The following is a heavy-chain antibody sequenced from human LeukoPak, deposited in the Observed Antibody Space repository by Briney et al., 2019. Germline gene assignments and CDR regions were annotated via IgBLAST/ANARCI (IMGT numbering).Heavy chain of an antibody. J-gene: IGHJ5*02. Sequence: GGSLRLSCAASGFTFSDYYMSWIRQAPGKGLEWVSYISSSGSTIYYADSVKGRFTISRDNAKNSLYLQMNSLRAEDTAVYYCARELLVCSSTSCRQRPGGWFDPWGQGTLVTVSS. CDR3: ARELLVCSSTSCRQRPGGWFDP. V-gene: IGHV3-11*01. CDR1: GFTFSDYY. CDR2: ISSSGSTI. D-gene: IGHD2-2*01.